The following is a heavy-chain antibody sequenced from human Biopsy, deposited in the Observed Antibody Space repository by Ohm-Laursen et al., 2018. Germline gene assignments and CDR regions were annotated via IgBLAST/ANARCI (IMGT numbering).Heavy chain of an antibody. CDR3: VRGVDYYDPYHYYTLDV. J-gene: IGHJ6*02. V-gene: IGHV4-34*01. CDR1: GESFNGYY. Sequence: TLSLTCAVYGESFNGYYWSWIRQTPGKGLEWIGEINHSGRTNYNPSLKSRVTISVDTSKNQFSLKVRSVTAADTAVYYCVRGVDYYDPYHYYTLDVWGQGTTVTVSS. D-gene: IGHD3-22*01. CDR2: INHSGRT.